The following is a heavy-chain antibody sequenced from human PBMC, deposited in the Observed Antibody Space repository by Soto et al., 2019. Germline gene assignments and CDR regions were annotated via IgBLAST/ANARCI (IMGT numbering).Heavy chain of an antibody. CDR1: GDSVSNNSAA. D-gene: IGHD6-19*01. J-gene: IGHJ5*02. CDR2: TYYRSKWYN. Sequence: QVQLQQSGPGLVKPSQTLSLTCAISGDSVSNNSAAWNWIRQSPSRGLEWLGRTYYRSKWYNEYALSVKSRIPINPHTSKNQFSLQLNSVTPDDTAVYYCAREYNTGWSPWGQGTLVTVSS. V-gene: IGHV6-1*01. CDR3: AREYNTGWSP.